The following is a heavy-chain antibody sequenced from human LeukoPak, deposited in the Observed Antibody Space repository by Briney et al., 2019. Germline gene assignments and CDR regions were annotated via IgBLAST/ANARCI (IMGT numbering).Heavy chain of an antibody. CDR1: GFTFSSYS. J-gene: IGHJ1*01. CDR3: ARGNSYDSSGYPEYFQN. D-gene: IGHD3-22*01. Sequence: GGSLRLSCAVSGFTFSSYSMNWVRQAPGKGLEWVSVIYSGGSTSYADSVKGRFTISRDNSRNTVSLQMNTLRAEDTAVYYCARGNSYDSSGYPEYFQNWGQGTLVTVSS. CDR2: IYSGGST. V-gene: IGHV3-66*01.